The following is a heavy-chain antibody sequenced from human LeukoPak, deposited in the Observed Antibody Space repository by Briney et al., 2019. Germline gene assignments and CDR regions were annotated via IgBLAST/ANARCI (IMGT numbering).Heavy chain of an antibody. CDR2: ISGSGGGR. D-gene: IGHD1-26*01. V-gene: IGHV3-23*01. J-gene: IGHJ4*02. CDR1: GFTFTTYA. Sequence: GESLRLSCAASGFTFTTYAMSWVRQAQGKGLEWDSGISGSGGGRFYTDSGKGRFTISRDNSKNTLYLQMNSLRAEDTAVYYCAKLREWELPDLFDYWGQGTLVTVSS. CDR3: AKLREWELPDLFDY.